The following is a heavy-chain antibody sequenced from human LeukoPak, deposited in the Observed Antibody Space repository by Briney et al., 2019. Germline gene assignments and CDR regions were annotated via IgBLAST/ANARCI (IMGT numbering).Heavy chain of an antibody. D-gene: IGHD4-17*01. CDR3: ARGTTVTTTLVWYYYYMDV. CDR1: GGSISSYY. V-gene: IGHV4-59*12. J-gene: IGHJ6*03. CDR2: IYYSGST. Sequence: SETLSLTCTVSGGSISSYYWSWIRQPPGKGLEWIGYIYYSGSTNYNPSLKSRVTISVDTSKNQFSLKLSSVTAADTAVYYCARGTTVTTTLVWYYYYMDVWGRGTTVTVSS.